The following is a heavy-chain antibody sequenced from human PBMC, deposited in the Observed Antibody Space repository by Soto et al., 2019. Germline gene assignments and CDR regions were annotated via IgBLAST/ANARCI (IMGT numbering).Heavy chain of an antibody. D-gene: IGHD3-9*01. CDR2: ISYDGSNK. Sequence: PGGSLRLSCAASGFTFSSYAMHWVRQAPGKGLEWVAVISYDGSNKYYADSVKGRFTISRGNSKNTLYLQMNSLRAEDTAVYYCARDSGRYFDWPQVGYFDYWGQGTLVTVSS. CDR3: ARDSGRYFDWPQVGYFDY. CDR1: GFTFSSYA. J-gene: IGHJ4*02. V-gene: IGHV3-30-3*01.